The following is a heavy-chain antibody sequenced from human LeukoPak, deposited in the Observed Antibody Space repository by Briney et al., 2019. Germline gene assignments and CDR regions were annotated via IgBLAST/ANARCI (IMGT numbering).Heavy chain of an antibody. D-gene: IGHD3-3*01. CDR3: ARVFRESFSKDY. Sequence: PSETLSLTCTVSGYSISSGYNWGWIRQPPGMGLEWIGSIYHDGTTYYNPSLKSRVTISVDTSKNRFSLEPSSVTAADTAVYYCARVFRESFSKDYWGQGTLVTVSS. V-gene: IGHV4-38-2*02. CDR2: IYHDGTT. CDR1: GYSISSGYN. J-gene: IGHJ4*02.